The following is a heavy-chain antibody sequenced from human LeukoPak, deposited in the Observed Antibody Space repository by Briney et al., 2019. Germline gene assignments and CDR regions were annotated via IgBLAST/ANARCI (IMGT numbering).Heavy chain of an antibody. CDR3: AKVSRAGLRFGELSLNYYFDY. CDR1: GFTFSSYA. CDR2: ISGSGGST. V-gene: IGHV3-23*01. J-gene: IGHJ4*02. D-gene: IGHD3-16*02. Sequence: PGGSLRLSCAASGFTFSSYAMSWVRQAPGKGLEWVSAISGSGGSTYYADSVKGRFTISRDNSKNTLYLQMNSLRAEDTAVYYCAKVSRAGLRFGELSLNYYFDYWGQGTLVTVSS.